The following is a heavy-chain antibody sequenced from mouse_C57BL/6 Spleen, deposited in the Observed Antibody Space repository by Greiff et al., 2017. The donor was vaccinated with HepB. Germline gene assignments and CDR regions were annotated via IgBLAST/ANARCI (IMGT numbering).Heavy chain of an antibody. CDR3: ARSGTYSPYAMDY. Sequence: EVQGVESGPGLAKPSQTLSLTCSVTGYSITSDYWNWIRKFPGNKLEYMGYISYSGSTYYNPSLKSRISITRDTSKSQYYLQLNSVTTEDTATYYCARSGTYSPYAMDYWGQGTSVTVSS. CDR1: GYSITSDY. V-gene: IGHV3-8*01. J-gene: IGHJ4*01. CDR2: ISYSGST. D-gene: IGHD2-12*01.